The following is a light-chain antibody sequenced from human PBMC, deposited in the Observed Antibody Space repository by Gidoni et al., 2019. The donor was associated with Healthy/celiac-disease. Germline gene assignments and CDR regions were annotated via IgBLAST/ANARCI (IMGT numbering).Light chain of an antibody. CDR3: QQYYSTPLT. V-gene: IGKV4-1*01. CDR2: WAS. Sequence: DIVMTKSPDSLAVSLCERATINCKSSQSVLYSSNNKNYLAWYQQKPGQPPKLLLYWASTRESGVPDRFSGSGSGTDFTLTIGSLQAEDVAVYYCQQYYSTPLTFGGGTKVEIK. J-gene: IGKJ4*01. CDR1: QSVLYSSNNKNY.